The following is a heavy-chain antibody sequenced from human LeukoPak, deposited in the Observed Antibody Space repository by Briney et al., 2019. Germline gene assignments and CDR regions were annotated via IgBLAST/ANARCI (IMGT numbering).Heavy chain of an antibody. CDR1: GGTFSSYA. CDR3: ARVGNYYDSSGHYLFDY. V-gene: IGHV1-69*13. Sequence: VASVKVSCKASGGTFSSYAISWVRQAPGQGLEWMGGIIPIFGTANYAQKLKGRVTITAEEATRTAYMELSSLRSEDTAVYYCARVGNYYDSSGHYLFDYWGQGTLVTVSS. CDR2: IIPIFGTA. D-gene: IGHD3-22*01. J-gene: IGHJ4*02.